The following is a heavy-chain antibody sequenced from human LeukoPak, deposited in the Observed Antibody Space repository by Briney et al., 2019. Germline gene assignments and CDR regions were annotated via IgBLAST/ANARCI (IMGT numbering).Heavy chain of an antibody. Sequence: GGSLRLSCAASGFTFSSYAMSWVRQAPGKGLEWVSAISVDGATTYYAGSVKGRFTVSRDNSKNTLYLQMNSLRAEDTAVYYCARETYSYDSSGNSPFDYWGQGTLVTVSS. CDR1: GFTFSSYA. D-gene: IGHD3-22*01. J-gene: IGHJ4*02. V-gene: IGHV3-23*01. CDR2: ISVDGATT. CDR3: ARETYSYDSSGNSPFDY.